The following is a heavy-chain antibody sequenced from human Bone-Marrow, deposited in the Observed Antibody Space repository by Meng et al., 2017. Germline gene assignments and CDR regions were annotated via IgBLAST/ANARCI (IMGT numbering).Heavy chain of an antibody. CDR1: GFTFSSYA. CDR3: ARVPEGSWNLEGFFDI. J-gene: IGHJ3*02. V-gene: IGHV3-64*01. D-gene: IGHD6-13*01. Sequence: GESLKISCAASGFTFSSYAMHWVRQAPGKGLEYVSAISSNGGSTYYANSVKGRFTISRDNSKNTLYLQMGSLRAEDMAVYYCARVPEGSWNLEGFFDIWGQGTMVPVSS. CDR2: ISSNGGST.